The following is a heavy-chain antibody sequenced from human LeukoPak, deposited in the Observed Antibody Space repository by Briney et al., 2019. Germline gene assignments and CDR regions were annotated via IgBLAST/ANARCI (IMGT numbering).Heavy chain of an antibody. CDR3: ARGPRYSSSSGRFAY. Sequence: SETLSLTCAVYGGSFSGYYWSWIRQPPGKGLEWIGEINHSGSTNYNPSLKSRVTISVDTSKNQFSLKLSSVTAPDTAVYYCARGPRYSSSSGRFAYWGQGTLVTVSS. CDR2: INHSGST. V-gene: IGHV4-34*01. J-gene: IGHJ4*02. D-gene: IGHD6-6*01. CDR1: GGSFSGYY.